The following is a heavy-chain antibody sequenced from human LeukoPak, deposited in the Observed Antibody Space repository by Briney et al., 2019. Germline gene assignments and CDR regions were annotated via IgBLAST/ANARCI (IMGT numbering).Heavy chain of an antibody. J-gene: IGHJ6*03. CDR2: INHSGST. Sequence: SETLTLTCAVYGGSFSGYYWSWIRQPPGKGLEWIGEINHSGSTNYNPSPKSRVTISVGTSKNQFSLQLSSVTAADTAVYYCAILRTVGNYYYYYMDVWGKGTTVTVSS. CDR3: AILRTVGNYYYYYMDV. D-gene: IGHD3-10*01. CDR1: GGSFSGYY. V-gene: IGHV4-34*01.